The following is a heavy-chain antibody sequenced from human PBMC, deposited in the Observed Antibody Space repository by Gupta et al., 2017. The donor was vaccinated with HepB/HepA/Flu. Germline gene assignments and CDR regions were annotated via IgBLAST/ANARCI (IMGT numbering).Heavy chain of an antibody. Sequence: QVQLVESGGGVVQPGRSLRLSCAASGFTFSSYGMHWVRQAPGKGLEWVAVISYDGSNKYYADSVKGRFTISRDNSKNTLYLQMNSLRAEDTAVYYCAKHAIYGSGPSYFDYWGQGTLVTVSS. CDR1: GFTFSSYG. CDR3: AKHAIYGSGPSYFDY. J-gene: IGHJ4*02. V-gene: IGHV3-30*18. CDR2: ISYDGSNK. D-gene: IGHD3-10*01.